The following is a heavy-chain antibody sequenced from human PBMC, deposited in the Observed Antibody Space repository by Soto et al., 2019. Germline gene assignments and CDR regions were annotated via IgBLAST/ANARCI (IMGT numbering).Heavy chain of an antibody. V-gene: IGHV3-23*01. Sequence: EVELLESGGGLVQPGGSLRLSCAASGFTSSNYAMSWVRQSPGKGLEWLSSIRGSGETTYYADSVKGRVTNSRDNDKNTLYLQINSLTAGDTAVYYCAKGGTTTNIILDSWGPGTPVTVSA. J-gene: IGHJ4*02. CDR2: IRGSGETT. CDR3: AKGGTTTNIILDS. D-gene: IGHD1-1*01. CDR1: GFTSSNYA.